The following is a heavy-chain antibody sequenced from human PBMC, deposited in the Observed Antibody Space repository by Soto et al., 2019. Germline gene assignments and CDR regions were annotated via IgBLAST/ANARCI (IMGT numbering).Heavy chain of an antibody. CDR2: IYYTGST. CDR3: ARDLWGYCGTDCYPLDV. V-gene: IGHV4-59*01. Sequence: PSDPLSLTYTVSGGSISSYYWGWIRQRSGKGLEWIGCIYYTGSTNYSPSLKSRVTISVDTSKNQFSLKLSSVTAADTAVYYCARDLWGYCGTDCYPLDVWGQGTTVTVS. J-gene: IGHJ6*02. D-gene: IGHD2-21*02. CDR1: GGSISSYY.